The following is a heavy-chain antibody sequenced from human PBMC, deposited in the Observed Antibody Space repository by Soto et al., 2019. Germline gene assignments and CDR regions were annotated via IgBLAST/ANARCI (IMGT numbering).Heavy chain of an antibody. V-gene: IGHV4-31*03. CDR1: GGSISSGGYY. J-gene: IGHJ5*02. CDR2: FYYSGST. CDR3: ARSIDP. Sequence: QVQLQESGPGLVKPSQTLSLTCTVSGGSISSGGYYWSWIRQHPGKGLECIGSFYYSGSTYYNPSIKSRVTISVDTPKNSSSLKLSSVTAAPTAVSYCARSIDPWGQGTLVTVSS.